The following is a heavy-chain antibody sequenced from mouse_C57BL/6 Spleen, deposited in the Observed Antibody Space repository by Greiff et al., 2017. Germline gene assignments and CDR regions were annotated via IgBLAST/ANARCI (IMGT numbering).Heavy chain of an antibody. CDR2: IYPGDGDT. J-gene: IGHJ2*01. CDR1: GYAFSSSW. V-gene: IGHV1-82*01. Sequence: QVQLQQSGPELVKPGASVKISCKASGYAFSSSWMNWVKQRPGKGLEWIGRIYPGDGDTNYNGKFKGKATLTADKSSSTAYMQLSSLTSEDSAVYFCARWGDGSHFDDWGQGTTLTVSS. CDR3: ARWGDGSHFDD. D-gene: IGHD1-1*01.